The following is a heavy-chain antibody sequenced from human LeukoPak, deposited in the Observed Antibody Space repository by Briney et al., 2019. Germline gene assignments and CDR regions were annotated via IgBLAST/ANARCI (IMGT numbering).Heavy chain of an antibody. CDR1: GYTFTSYY. Sequence: GASVKVSCKSSGYTFTSYYMRWVRQAPGQGLEWMGIINPSGGSTSYAQKFQGRVTMTRDTSTSTVYMELSSLRSEDTAVYYCARDRGGSYDAFDIWGQGTMVTVSS. CDR2: INPSGGST. CDR3: ARDRGGSYDAFDI. D-gene: IGHD1-26*01. V-gene: IGHV1-46*01. J-gene: IGHJ3*02.